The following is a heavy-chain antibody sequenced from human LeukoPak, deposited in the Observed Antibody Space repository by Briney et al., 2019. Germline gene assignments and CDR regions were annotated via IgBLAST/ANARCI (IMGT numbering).Heavy chain of an antibody. CDR3: ARFGSEGWFDP. J-gene: IGHJ5*02. V-gene: IGHV3-53*01. CDR1: GFTVSSNY. D-gene: IGHD3-10*01. Sequence: GGSLRLSCAASGFTVSSNYMSWVRQAPGKGLEWVSVIYSGGSTYYADSVKGRFTISRDNSKNTLYVQMNSLRAEDTAVYYCARFGSEGWFDPWGQGTLVTVSS. CDR2: IYSGGST.